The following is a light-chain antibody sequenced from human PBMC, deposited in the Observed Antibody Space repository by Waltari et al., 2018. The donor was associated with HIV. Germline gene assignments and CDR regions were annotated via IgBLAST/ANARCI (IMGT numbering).Light chain of an antibody. J-gene: IGKJ1*01. CDR3: QQYGSSPWT. V-gene: IGKV3-20*01. Sequence: EIVLTQSPGTLSLSPGERATISCRAIQSVSSSYLAWYQQKPGQAPRLLIYGASSRATGIPDRFSGSGSGTDFTLTISRLEPEDFAVYYCQQYGSSPWTFGQGTKVEIK. CDR2: GAS. CDR1: QSVSSSY.